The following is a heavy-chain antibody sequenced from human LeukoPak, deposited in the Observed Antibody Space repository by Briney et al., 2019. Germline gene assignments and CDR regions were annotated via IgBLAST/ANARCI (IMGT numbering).Heavy chain of an antibody. CDR2: IYYSGST. CDR3: ARGFDANFDY. D-gene: IGHD2-2*01. J-gene: IGHJ4*02. Sequence: KPSETLSLTCTVSGGSISSSSYYWGWIRQPPGKGLEWIGSIYYSGSTYYNPSLKSRVTISVDTSKNQFSLKLSSVTAADTAVYYCARGFDANFDYWGQGTLVTVSS. V-gene: IGHV4-39*07. CDR1: GGSISSSSYY.